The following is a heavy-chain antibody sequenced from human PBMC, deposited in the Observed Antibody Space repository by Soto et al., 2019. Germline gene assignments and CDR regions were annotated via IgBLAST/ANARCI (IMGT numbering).Heavy chain of an antibody. CDR3: ARDGTLYDSRSYYYLY. V-gene: IGHV1-69*01. J-gene: IGHJ4*02. CDR2: ITPMFGTP. Sequence: QVQLVQSGAEVKKPGSSVKVSCKASGGTFSSHTITWVRQAPGQGLEWMGGITPMFGTPNYAQKFRGRVTITADESSSIAYMELSSLRSEDTAMYFCARDGTLYDSRSYYYLYWGQGTLVTVSS. CDR1: GGTFSSHT. D-gene: IGHD3-22*01.